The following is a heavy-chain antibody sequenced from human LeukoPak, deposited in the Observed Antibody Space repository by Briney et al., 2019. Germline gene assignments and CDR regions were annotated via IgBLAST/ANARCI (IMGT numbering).Heavy chain of an antibody. CDR2: IYPSGST. CDR3: ARDKAATGTYNWFDP. D-gene: IGHD4-17*01. V-gene: IGHV4-4*07. CDR1: GGSISTYY. Sequence: SETLSLTCTVSGGSISTYYWSWIRQPAGRGLEWIGRIYPSGSTNYNTSLKSRVTMSVDTSKNQFSLKLSSVTAADTAVYYCARDKAATGTYNWFDPWGQGTLVTVSS. J-gene: IGHJ5*02.